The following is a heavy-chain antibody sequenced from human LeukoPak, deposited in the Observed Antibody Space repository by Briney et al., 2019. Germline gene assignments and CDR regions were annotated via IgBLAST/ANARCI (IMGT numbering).Heavy chain of an antibody. V-gene: IGHV1-8*01. D-gene: IGHD2-15*01. Sequence: ASVKVSCKASGYTFTSYDINWVRQATGQGLEWMGCRNPNSGNTGYAQKFQGRVTMTRNTSISTAYMELSSLRSEDTAVYYCARNEVVAADPDHYYYYYMDVWGKGTTVTVSS. CDR3: ARNEVVAADPDHYYYYYMDV. CDR2: RNPNSGNT. CDR1: GYTFTSYD. J-gene: IGHJ6*03.